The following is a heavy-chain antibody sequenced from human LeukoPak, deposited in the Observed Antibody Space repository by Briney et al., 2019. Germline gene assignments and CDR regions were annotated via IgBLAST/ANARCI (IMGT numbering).Heavy chain of an antibody. CDR2: IYYSGST. V-gene: IGHV4-59*12. CDR3: AREIEAYYYDSSGSYFDY. D-gene: IGHD3-22*01. Sequence: KPSETLSLTCTVSGGSISSYYWSWIRQPPGKGLEWIGYIYYSGSTNYNPSLKSRVTISVDTSKNQFSLKLSSVTAADTAVYYCAREIEAYYYDSSGSYFDYWGQGTLVTVSS. CDR1: GGSISSYY. J-gene: IGHJ4*02.